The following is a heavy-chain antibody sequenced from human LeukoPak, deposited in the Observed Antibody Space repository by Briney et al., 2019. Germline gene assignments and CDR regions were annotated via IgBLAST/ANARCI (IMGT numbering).Heavy chain of an antibody. CDR2: ISSNGGST. Sequence: GGSLRLSCAASGFTFSNYAMHWVRQAPGKGLEYVSGISSNGGSTFYASSVKGRFTISRDNSKNTLYLQMGSLRAEDTAVYYCASGGAAAGIYWGQGTLVTVSS. CDR1: GFTFSNYA. CDR3: ASGGAAAGIY. V-gene: IGHV3-64*01. D-gene: IGHD6-13*01. J-gene: IGHJ4*02.